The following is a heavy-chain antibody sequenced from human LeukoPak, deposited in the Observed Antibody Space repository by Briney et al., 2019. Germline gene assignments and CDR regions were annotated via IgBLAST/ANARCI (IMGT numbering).Heavy chain of an antibody. CDR1: GGSISSGGYY. CDR3: ARAGPRYCSGGSCYSVDY. J-gene: IGHJ4*02. V-gene: IGHV4-31*03. Sequence: SQTLSLTCTASGGSISSGGYYWSWIRQHPGKGLEWIGYIYYSGSTYYNPSLKSRVTISVDTSKNQFSLKLSSVTAADTAVYYCARAGPRYCSGGSCYSVDYWGQGTLVTVSS. CDR2: IYYSGST. D-gene: IGHD2-15*01.